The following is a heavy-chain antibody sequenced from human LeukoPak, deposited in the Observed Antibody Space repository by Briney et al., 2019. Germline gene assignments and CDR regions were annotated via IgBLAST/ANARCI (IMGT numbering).Heavy chain of an antibody. CDR2: INPNSGGT. CDR3: GRGTIAVVAADLRTDQ. D-gene: IGHD2-15*01. CDR1: GYTFTGYY. V-gene: IGHV1-2*02. Sequence: ASVNVSCKASGYTFTGYYMHWIRQAPGQGLEWMAWINPNSGGTNSAQKFQGRVTMTRDTSISTAYMELSSLTFDDTAVYYCGRGTIAVVAADLRTDQWGQGTLVIVSS. J-gene: IGHJ4*02.